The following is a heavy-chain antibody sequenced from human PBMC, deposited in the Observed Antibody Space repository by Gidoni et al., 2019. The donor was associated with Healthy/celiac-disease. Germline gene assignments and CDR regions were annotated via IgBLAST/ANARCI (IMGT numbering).Heavy chain of an antibody. CDR2: INAGNGNT. D-gene: IGHD6-13*01. V-gene: IGHV1-3*01. J-gene: IGHJ5*02. CDR3: ARGIAAAGNWFDP. Sequence: QVQLVQSGAEVKKPGASVKVSCNASGYTFTSYAMHWVRQAPGQRLEWMGWINAGNGNTKYSQKFQGRVTITRDTSASTAYMELSSLRSEDTAVYYCARGIAAAGNWFDPWGQGTLVTVSS. CDR1: GYTFTSYA.